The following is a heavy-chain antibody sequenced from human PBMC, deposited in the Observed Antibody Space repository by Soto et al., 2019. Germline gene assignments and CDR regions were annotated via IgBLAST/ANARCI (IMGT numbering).Heavy chain of an antibody. CDR2: ISTFNGNT. V-gene: IGHV1-18*01. D-gene: IGHD5-18*01. J-gene: IGHJ3*02. CDR1: GYTFTNYG. CDR3: ARETGGDNYGPGGFDI. Sequence: QVHLVQSGAEVKKPGASVTVSCKASGYTFTNYGINWVRQAPGHGLEWMGWISTFNGNTKFAQRLQGRVTMTRDTSTSTVYMDLKSLRSDDTAVYVCARETGGDNYGPGGFDIWGQGTMVTVSS.